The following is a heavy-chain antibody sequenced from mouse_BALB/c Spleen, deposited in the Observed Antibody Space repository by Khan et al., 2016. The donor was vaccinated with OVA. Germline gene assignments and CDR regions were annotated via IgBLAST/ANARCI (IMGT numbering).Heavy chain of an antibody. CDR1: GYSITSGYG. CDR3: ARTARIKY. Sequence: EVKLLESGPGLVKPSQSLSLTCTVTGYSITSGYGWNWIRQFPGNKLEWMGYISYSGNTNYKPSLKSRISITRDTSKNQFFLQLNSVTTEDTATYYCARTARIKYWGQGTTLTVSS. D-gene: IGHD1-2*01. CDR2: ISYSGNT. J-gene: IGHJ2*01. V-gene: IGHV3-2*02.